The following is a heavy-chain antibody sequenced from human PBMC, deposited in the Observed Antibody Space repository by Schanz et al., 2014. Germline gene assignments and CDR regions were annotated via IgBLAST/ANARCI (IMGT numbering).Heavy chain of an antibody. CDR3: AKDVRPVANTVRFYYMDV. CDR2: IGYDGSEK. Sequence: QVQLVESGGGVVQPGRSLRLSCATSGLNFDYYGMNWVRQAPGKGLEWVANIGYDGSEKYYVDSVKGRFTISRDNSKDTLYLQMSGLTPEDTAVYYCAKDVRPVANTVRFYYMDVWGQGTTVTVSS. CDR1: GLNFDYYG. D-gene: IGHD6-19*01. V-gene: IGHV3-33*06. J-gene: IGHJ6*03.